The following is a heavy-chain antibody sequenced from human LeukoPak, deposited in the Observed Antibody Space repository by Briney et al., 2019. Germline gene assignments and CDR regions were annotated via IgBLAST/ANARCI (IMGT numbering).Heavy chain of an antibody. CDR2: ISPDGSTT. V-gene: IGHV3-74*01. J-gene: IGHJ4*02. CDR3: ARGYSGTYRLGY. CDR1: GFTFSSSW. D-gene: IGHD1-26*01. Sequence: GGSLRLSCAASGFTFSSSWMHWVRQTPGKGLLWVSYISPDGSTTNYADPVKGRFAISRDNAKNTLYLQMNSLRAEDTAVYYCARGYSGTYRLGYWGQGTLVTVSS.